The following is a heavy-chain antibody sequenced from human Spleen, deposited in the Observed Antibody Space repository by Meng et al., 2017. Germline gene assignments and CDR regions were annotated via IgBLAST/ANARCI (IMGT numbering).Heavy chain of an antibody. V-gene: IGHV3-23*01. Sequence: GGSLRLSCAASGFTFSDHAMNRVRQAPGKGLEWVSGISGSGGSTWYADYIKGRFTVSRDNSKNTLYLQMNSLRAEDTAVYYCAKGISQHYFYYYAMDVWGQGTTVTVSS. J-gene: IGHJ6*02. D-gene: IGHD3-3*02. CDR2: ISGSGGST. CDR1: GFTFSDHA. CDR3: AKGISQHYFYYYAMDV.